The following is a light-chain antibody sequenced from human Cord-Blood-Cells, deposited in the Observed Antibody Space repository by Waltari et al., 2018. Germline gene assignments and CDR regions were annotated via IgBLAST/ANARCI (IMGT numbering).Light chain of an antibody. CDR1: QSVSSY. Sequence: EIVLTHSPATLSLSPGERATLSCRASQSVSSYLAWYQQKPGQAPSLLNYDASNRATGIPARFSGSESGTDFTLTISSLVPEDFAVYYCPLRSNGLTVGGGTKVEI. CDR2: DAS. CDR3: PLRSNGLT. V-gene: IGKV3-11*01. J-gene: IGKJ4*01.